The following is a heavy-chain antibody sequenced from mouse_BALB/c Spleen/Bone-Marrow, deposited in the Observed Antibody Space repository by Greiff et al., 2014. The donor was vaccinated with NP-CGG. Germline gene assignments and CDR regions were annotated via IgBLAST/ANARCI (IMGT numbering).Heavy chain of an antibody. CDR3: AGSYRFWYFDV. D-gene: IGHD2-14*01. CDR2: IHPNSGNT. Sequence: VKLMESGSVLVRPGASVKLSCKASGYTFTSSWMHWAKQRPGQGLEWIGDIHPNSGNTNYNEKFRGKATLTVDTSSNTAYVDLSSLTSEDSAVYYCAGSYRFWYFDVWGAGTTVTVSS. J-gene: IGHJ1*01. CDR1: GYTFTSSW. V-gene: IGHV1S130*01.